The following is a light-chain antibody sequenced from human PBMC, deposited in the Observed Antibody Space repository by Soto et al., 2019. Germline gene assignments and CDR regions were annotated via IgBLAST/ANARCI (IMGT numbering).Light chain of an antibody. J-gene: IGLJ1*01. Sequence: QSVLTQPPSASGSPGQSVTISCTGTSSDVGGYDYVSWYEQHPGKASKLMIYAVTIRPSGVSDRFSGSKSGNTASLTVSGLQAEDEADYYCSSYTGGNPSYVFGTGTKVTVL. CDR3: SSYTGGNPSYV. CDR1: SSDVGGYDY. V-gene: IGLV2-8*01. CDR2: AVT.